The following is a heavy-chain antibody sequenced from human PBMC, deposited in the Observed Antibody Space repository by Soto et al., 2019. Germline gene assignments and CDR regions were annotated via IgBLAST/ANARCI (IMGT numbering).Heavy chain of an antibody. CDR3: ARDYSPPRDY. CDR2: INPSGGST. J-gene: IGHJ4*02. D-gene: IGHD2-21*01. CDR1: GYTFTSYK. V-gene: IGHV1-46*01. Sequence: QVQLVQSGAEVKKPGASVKVSCKASGYTFTSYKLHWVRQAPGQGLEWVGIINPSGGSTTYAQKFQGRVTMTRDTSTKTFYMELSSLRYEDTAGDYCARDYSPPRDYGGQGTLVTVSS.